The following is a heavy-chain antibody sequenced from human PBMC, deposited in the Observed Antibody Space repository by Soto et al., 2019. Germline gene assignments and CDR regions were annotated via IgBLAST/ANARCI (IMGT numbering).Heavy chain of an antibody. CDR1: GGSISSYY. Sequence: PSETLSLTCTVSGGSISSYYWSWIRQPPGKGLEWIGYMYNTGSTIYNPSLKRRVTISVDTSKNQFSLKLNSVTAADTAVYYCARVAGGGWLHHFAYWGQGTLVTVSS. D-gene: IGHD5-12*01. CDR3: ARVAGGGWLHHFAY. V-gene: IGHV4-59*01. J-gene: IGHJ4*02. CDR2: MYNTGST.